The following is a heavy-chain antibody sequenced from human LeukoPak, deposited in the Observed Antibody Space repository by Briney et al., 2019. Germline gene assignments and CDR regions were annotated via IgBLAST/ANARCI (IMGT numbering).Heavy chain of an antibody. V-gene: IGHV3-23*01. D-gene: IGHD2-2*01. CDR3: AKDPTPYCSSTSCYWEFDP. Sequence: GGSLRLSCAASGFTFSSYGMSWVRQAPGKGLEWVSAISGSGGSTYYADSVKGRFTISRDNSKNTLYLQMNSLRAEDTAVYYCAKDPTPYCSSTSCYWEFDPWGQGTLVTVSS. CDR2: ISGSGGST. CDR1: GFTFSSYG. J-gene: IGHJ5*02.